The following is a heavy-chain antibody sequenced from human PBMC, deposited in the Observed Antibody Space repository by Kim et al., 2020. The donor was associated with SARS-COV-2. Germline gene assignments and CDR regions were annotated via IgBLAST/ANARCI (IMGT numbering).Heavy chain of an antibody. Sequence: LKSRVTISVDTSKNQFSLKLSSVTAADTAVYYCARTTQLRYFDWLFPFDYWGQGTLVTVSS. D-gene: IGHD3-9*01. CDR3: ARTTQLRYFDWLFPFDY. J-gene: IGHJ4*02. V-gene: IGHV4-34*01.